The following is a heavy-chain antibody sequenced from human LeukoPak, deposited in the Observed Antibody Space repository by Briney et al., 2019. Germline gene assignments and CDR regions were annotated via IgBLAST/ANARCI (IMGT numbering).Heavy chain of an antibody. J-gene: IGHJ4*02. CDR2: ITASGGNT. CDR3: AKGNGYSYGRYYFDY. D-gene: IGHD5-18*01. Sequence: GGSLRLSCAASGFTFSSYAMGWARQAPGKGLEWVSAITASGGNTYYADSVKGRFTISRDNSKNTLYLQVNSLRAEDTAVYYCAKGNGYSYGRYYFDYWGQGTLVTVSS. V-gene: IGHV3-23*01. CDR1: GFTFSSYA.